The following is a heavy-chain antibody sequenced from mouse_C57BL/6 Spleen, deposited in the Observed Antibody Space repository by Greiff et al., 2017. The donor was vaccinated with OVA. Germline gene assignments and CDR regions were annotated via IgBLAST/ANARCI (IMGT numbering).Heavy chain of an antibody. CDR2: IYPGDGDT. V-gene: IGHV1-82*01. CDR3: ARQWCDCDDSVWYFDV. Sequence: VKLVESGPELVKPGASVKISCKASGYAFSSSWMNWVKQRPGKGLEWIGRIYPGDGDTNYNGKFKGKATLTADKASSTAYLQISSLISESPTVYFCARQWCDCDDSVWYFDVWGTGTTVTVSS. D-gene: IGHD2-13*01. J-gene: IGHJ1*03. CDR1: GYAFSSSW.